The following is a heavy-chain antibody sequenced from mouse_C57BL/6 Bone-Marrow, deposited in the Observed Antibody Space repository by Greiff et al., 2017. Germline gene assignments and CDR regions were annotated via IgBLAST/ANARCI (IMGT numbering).Heavy chain of an antibody. V-gene: IGHV2-5*01. Sequence: VKLVESGPGLVQPSQSLSITCTVSGFSLTSYGVHWVRQSPGKGLEWLGVIWRGGSTDYNAAFMSRLSITKDNSKSQVFFKMNSLQADDTAIYYCAKNGNGSRPYFGYWGQGTTLTVSS. CDR3: AKNGNGSRPYFGY. D-gene: IGHD1-1*01. J-gene: IGHJ2*01. CDR1: GFSLTSYG. CDR2: IWRGGST.